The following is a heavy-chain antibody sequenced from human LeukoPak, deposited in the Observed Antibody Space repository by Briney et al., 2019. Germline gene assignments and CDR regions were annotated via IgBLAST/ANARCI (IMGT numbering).Heavy chain of an antibody. CDR2: INPNSGGT. J-gene: IGHJ4*02. CDR3: ARAPLYYYDSSGLATIDY. Sequence: ASVKVSCKASGYTFTGYYMHWVRQVPGQGLEWMGWINPNSGGTNYAQKFQGRVTMTRDTSISTAYMELSRLRSDDTAVYYCARAPLYYYDSSGLATIDYWGQGTLVTVSS. V-gene: IGHV1-2*02. D-gene: IGHD3-22*01. CDR1: GYTFTGYY.